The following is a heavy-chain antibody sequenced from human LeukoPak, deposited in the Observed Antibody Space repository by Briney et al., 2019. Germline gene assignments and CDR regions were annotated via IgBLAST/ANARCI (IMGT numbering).Heavy chain of an antibody. Sequence: ASVKVSCKASGYTFTGYYMHWVRQAPGQGPEWMGWINPNSGGTNYAQKFQGRVTMTRDTSLSTVYMELSRLRSDDTAVYYCATDGPALHSGYDVWGQGTLVTVSS. CDR3: ATDGPALHSGYDV. J-gene: IGHJ4*02. D-gene: IGHD5-12*01. CDR2: INPNSGGT. V-gene: IGHV1-2*02. CDR1: GYTFTGYY.